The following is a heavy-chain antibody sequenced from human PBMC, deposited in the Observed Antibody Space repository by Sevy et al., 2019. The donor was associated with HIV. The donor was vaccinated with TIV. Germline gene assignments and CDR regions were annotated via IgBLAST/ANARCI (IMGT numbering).Heavy chain of an antibody. CDR3: AGENYYDSTAYRFDY. CDR2: ISSSSSYI. D-gene: IGHD3-22*01. V-gene: IGHV3-21*01. CDR1: GFIFSNYN. Sequence: GGSLRLSCAASGFIFSNYNMNWVRQAPGKGLEWVSSISSSSSYIYYADSVKGRFTISRDNAKNSLYLQMNSLRAEDTAVYYCAGENYYDSTAYRFDYWDQGTLVTVSS. J-gene: IGHJ4*02.